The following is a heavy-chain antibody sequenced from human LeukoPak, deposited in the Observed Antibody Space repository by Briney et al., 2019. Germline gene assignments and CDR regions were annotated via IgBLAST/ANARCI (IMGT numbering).Heavy chain of an antibody. Sequence: PGGSLRLSCAASGFTFSSYAMHWVRQAPGKGLEWVAVISYDGSNKYYADSVKGRFTISRDNSKNTLYLQMNSLRAEDTAVYYCAREEVAGTNWFDPWGQGTLVTVSS. D-gene: IGHD6-19*01. CDR2: ISYDGSNK. V-gene: IGHV3-30-3*01. CDR1: GFTFSSYA. J-gene: IGHJ5*02. CDR3: AREEVAGTNWFDP.